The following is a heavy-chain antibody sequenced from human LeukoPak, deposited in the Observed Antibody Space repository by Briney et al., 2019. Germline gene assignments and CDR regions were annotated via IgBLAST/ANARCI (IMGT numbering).Heavy chain of an antibody. V-gene: IGHV1-2*02. CDR1: GYTFTGYY. CDR2: INPNSGGT. Sequence: GASVKASCKASGYTFTGYYMHGVRQAPGQGLEWMGWINPNSGGTNYAQKFQGRVTMTRDTSISTAYMELSRLRSDDTAVYYCARGFYSSSWYGNWFDPWGQGTMVTVSS. D-gene: IGHD6-13*01. J-gene: IGHJ5*02. CDR3: ARGFYSSSWYGNWFDP.